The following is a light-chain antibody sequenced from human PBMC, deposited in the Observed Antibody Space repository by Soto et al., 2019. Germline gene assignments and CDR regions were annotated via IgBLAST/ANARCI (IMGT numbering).Light chain of an antibody. CDR1: SSDVGGYNY. CDR3: CSYAGIYGVV. J-gene: IGLJ2*01. CDR2: DVS. Sequence: QSALTQPHSVSGSPGQSVTISCTGTSSDVGGYNYISWYQQHPGKAPKLMIYDVSERPSGVPDRFSGSKSGNTASLTISGLQAEDEADYYCCSYAGIYGVVFGGGTQLTVL. V-gene: IGLV2-11*01.